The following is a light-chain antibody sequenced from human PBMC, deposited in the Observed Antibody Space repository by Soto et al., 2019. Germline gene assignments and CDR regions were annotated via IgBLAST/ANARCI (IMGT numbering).Light chain of an antibody. CDR3: QQSYDNLT. CDR2: AAS. CDR1: QSINTN. Sequence: DFQMTQSPSSLSASVGGTVTITCRASQSINTNLNWYQHKAGEAPKLLIYAASSLQSGVPSRFRGSGSGTHFTLTISSLQPEDFATYYCQQSYDNLTFGPGTKVDI. V-gene: IGKV1-39*01. J-gene: IGKJ3*01.